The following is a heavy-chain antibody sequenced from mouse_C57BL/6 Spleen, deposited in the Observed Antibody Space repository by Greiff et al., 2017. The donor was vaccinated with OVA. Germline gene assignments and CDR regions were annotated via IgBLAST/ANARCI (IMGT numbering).Heavy chain of an antibody. Sequence: VQLQQSGPELVKPGASVKISCKASGYTFTDYYMNWVKQSHGKSLEWIGDINPNNGGTSYNQKFKGKATLTVDKSSRTAYMELRSLTSEDAAGYYFSSGYDYYALDYWGQGTSVTVSS. V-gene: IGHV1-26*01. D-gene: IGHD3-2*02. J-gene: IGHJ4*01. CDR3: SSGYDYYALDY. CDR2: INPNNGGT. CDR1: GYTFTDYY.